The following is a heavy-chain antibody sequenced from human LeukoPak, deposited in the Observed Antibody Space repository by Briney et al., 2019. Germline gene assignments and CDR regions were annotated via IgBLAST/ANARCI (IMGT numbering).Heavy chain of an antibody. Sequence: ASVTVSCKVSGYTLTELSMHWVRQAPGKGLEWMGGFDPEDGETIYAQKFQGRVTMTEDTSTDTAYMELSSLRSEDTAVYYCATVAESWYNWFDPWGQGTLVTVSS. V-gene: IGHV1-24*01. D-gene: IGHD6-13*01. J-gene: IGHJ5*02. CDR1: GYTLTELS. CDR2: FDPEDGET. CDR3: ATVAESWYNWFDP.